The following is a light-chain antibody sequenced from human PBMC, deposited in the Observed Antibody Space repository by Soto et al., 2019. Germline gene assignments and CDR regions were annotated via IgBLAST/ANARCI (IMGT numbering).Light chain of an antibody. CDR3: LQTYRTPLT. CDR1: QSISTS. V-gene: IGKV1-39*01. Sequence: DIQMTQSPSSLSASVGDRVTITCRASQSISTSLNWYQHKPGKAPKLLIYAASSLQSGVPSRVSGSGSGTDFTLTISSLQPEDFATYYCLQTYRTPLTFGQGTKVEIK. J-gene: IGKJ1*01. CDR2: AAS.